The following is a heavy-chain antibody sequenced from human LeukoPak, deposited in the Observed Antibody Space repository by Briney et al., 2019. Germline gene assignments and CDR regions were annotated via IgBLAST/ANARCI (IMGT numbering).Heavy chain of an antibody. CDR3: ATTIMVRGGLGSGY. J-gene: IGHJ4*02. CDR1: GFTFSTYA. V-gene: IGHV3-23*01. D-gene: IGHD3-10*01. Sequence: QAGGSLRLSCAASGFTFSTYAMSWVRQAPGKGLEWVSAISGSGGSTYYADSVKGRFTISRDNSKNTLYLQMNSLRAEDTAVYYCATTIMVRGGLGSGYWGQETLVTVSS. CDR2: ISGSGGST.